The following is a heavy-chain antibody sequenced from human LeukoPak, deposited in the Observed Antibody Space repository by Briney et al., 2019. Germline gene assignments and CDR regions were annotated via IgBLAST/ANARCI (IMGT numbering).Heavy chain of an antibody. Sequence: PGGSLRLSCAASGFIFSNYAMNCVRQAPGKGPEWVSSTSESGGDTDYADSVKGRFTISRDNPRHTLYLQMNSLRVEDTAVYYCAKQFVVGGWGQGTLVTVSS. V-gene: IGHV3-23*01. CDR3: AKQFVVGG. J-gene: IGHJ4*02. CDR1: GFIFSNYA. CDR2: TSESGGDT. D-gene: IGHD2-15*01.